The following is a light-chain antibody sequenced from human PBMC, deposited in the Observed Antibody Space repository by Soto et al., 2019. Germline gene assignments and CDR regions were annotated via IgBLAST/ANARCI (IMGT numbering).Light chain of an antibody. Sequence: SYELTQPPSVSVAPGQTAIITCGEKNIGSKSVHWYQQKPGQGPVLVVYDDSDRPSRIPERLSGSKSGKVATLTISRVEAGDEADYYCHVWDDSDHYVFGSGTKLTVL. J-gene: IGLJ1*01. CDR1: NIGSKS. CDR3: HVWDDSDHYV. CDR2: DDS. V-gene: IGLV3-21*02.